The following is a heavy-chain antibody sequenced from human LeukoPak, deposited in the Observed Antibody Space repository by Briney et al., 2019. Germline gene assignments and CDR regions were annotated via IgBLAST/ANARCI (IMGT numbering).Heavy chain of an antibody. Sequence: GGSLRLSCAASGFTFSSYAMHWVRQAPGKGLEWVAVISYDGSNKYYADSVKGRFTISRDNSKNTLYLQMNSLRAEDTAVYYCARDRWYFDLWGRGTLVTVSS. CDR3: ARDRWYFDL. CDR2: ISYDGSNK. J-gene: IGHJ2*01. CDR1: GFTFSSYA. V-gene: IGHV3-30*04.